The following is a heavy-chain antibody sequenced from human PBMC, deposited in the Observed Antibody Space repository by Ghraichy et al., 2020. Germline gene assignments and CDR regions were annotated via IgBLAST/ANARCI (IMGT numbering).Heavy chain of an antibody. CDR1: GFTVSSNY. CDR2: IYRAGYS. V-gene: IGHV3-53*01. Sequence: GGSLRLSCAASGFTVSSNYMSWVRQAPGKGLEWVSVIYRAGYSYYADYVKGQFTISRDNSKNTLFLQMNSLRAEDTAVYYCARGPLGYFDLWGRGTLVTVSS. CDR3: ARGPLGYFDL. J-gene: IGHJ2*01.